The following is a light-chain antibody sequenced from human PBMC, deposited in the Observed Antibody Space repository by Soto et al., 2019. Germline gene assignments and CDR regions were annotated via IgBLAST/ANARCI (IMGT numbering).Light chain of an antibody. CDR3: QQTYSTPYT. V-gene: IGKV1-39*01. J-gene: IGKJ2*01. CDR2: TAS. Sequence: DIQMTQSPSSLSASVGDRVTITCRASQRITNYLYWYQHKPGKAPKLLIYTASSLEDGVPSSFTGSGSGTEFTLTISSLQPEDFATYDCQQTYSTPYTFGQGTKLEIK. CDR1: QRITNY.